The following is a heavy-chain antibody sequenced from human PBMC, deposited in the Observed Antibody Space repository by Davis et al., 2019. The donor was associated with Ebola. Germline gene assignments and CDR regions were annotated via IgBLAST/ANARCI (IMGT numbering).Heavy chain of an antibody. CDR2: ISSGAAYT. CDR3: AKDRSNWAWGGLDY. CDR1: GFTFSIYA. J-gene: IGHJ4*02. D-gene: IGHD4-11*01. Sequence: GESLKISCAASGFTFSIYAMSWVRQAPGKGLEWVSGISSGAAYTYYADSVKGRFTISRDNSKKTLFLQMNSLRAEDTAIYYCAKDRSNWAWGGLDYWSQGTLVTVSS. V-gene: IGHV3-23*01.